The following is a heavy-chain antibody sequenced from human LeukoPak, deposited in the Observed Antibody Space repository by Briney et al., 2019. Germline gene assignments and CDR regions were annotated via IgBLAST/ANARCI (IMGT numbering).Heavy chain of an antibody. Sequence: PGGSLRLSREASGFTFSRYWMSWVRQAPGKGLEWVANIKEDGSEMYCVDSVKGRFTISRDNAKNSLYLQMNSLRAEDTAVYYCAREGNYNFDNWGQGTLVTVSS. CDR1: GFTFSRYW. CDR2: IKEDGSEM. CDR3: AREGNYNFDN. J-gene: IGHJ4*02. D-gene: IGHD4-11*01. V-gene: IGHV3-7*01.